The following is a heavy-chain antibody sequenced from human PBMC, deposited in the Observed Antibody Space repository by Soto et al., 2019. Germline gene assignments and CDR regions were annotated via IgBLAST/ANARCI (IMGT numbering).Heavy chain of an antibody. CDR1: GGSISSSNW. Sequence: QVQLQESGPGLVKPSGTLSLTCAVSGGSISSSNWWSWVRQPPGKGLEWIGEIYHSGSTNYNPSPKSRXXIXVXRSKNQFSLKLSSVTAADTAVYYCARVIRGYMWFDPWGQGTLVTVSS. CDR2: IYHSGST. J-gene: IGHJ5*02. D-gene: IGHD1-1*01. CDR3: ARVIRGYMWFDP. V-gene: IGHV4-4*02.